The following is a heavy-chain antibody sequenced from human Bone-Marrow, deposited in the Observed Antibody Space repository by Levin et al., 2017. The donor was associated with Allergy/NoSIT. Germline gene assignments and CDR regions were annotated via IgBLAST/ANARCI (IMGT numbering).Heavy chain of an antibody. CDR3: ARDPPVRYDILTGYYQSYYFDY. V-gene: IGHV3-7*01. CDR2: IKQDGSEK. D-gene: IGHD3-9*01. CDR1: GFTFSSYW. Sequence: GESLKISCAASGFTFSSYWMSWVRQAPGKGLEWVANIKQDGSEKYYVDSVKGRFTISRDNAKNSLYLQMNSLRAEDTAVYYCARDPPVRYDILTGYYQSYYFDYWGQGTLVTVSS. J-gene: IGHJ4*02.